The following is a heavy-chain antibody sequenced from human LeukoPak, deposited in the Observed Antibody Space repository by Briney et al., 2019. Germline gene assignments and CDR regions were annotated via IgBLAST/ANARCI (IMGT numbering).Heavy chain of an antibody. CDR2: LRQGGSEK. CDR1: GFTFSTFW. D-gene: IGHD3-9*01. Sequence: GGSLRLSCAASGFTFSTFWMSWVRQAPGKGLEFVASLRQGGSEKYIVDSMKGRFTISGDIAKNSLYLEINGLRVEDTAVYYCARGIRYFDWLSAHDAFDIWGRGTMVTVSS. V-gene: IGHV3-7*01. J-gene: IGHJ3*02. CDR3: ARGIRYFDWLSAHDAFDI.